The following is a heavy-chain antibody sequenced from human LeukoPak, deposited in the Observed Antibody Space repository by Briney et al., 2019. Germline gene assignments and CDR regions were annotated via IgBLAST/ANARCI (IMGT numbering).Heavy chain of an antibody. CDR2: IKQDGSEK. J-gene: IGHJ4*02. CDR1: GWTLSSYW. V-gene: IGHV3-7*01. CDR3: ARDPHS. Sequence: SGGSLRLSCSASGWTLSSYWMTLFCQAPGKGLEWVANIKQDGSEKYYVDSVKGRFTISRDNAKNSLYLQMNSLRAEDTAVYYCARDPHSWGQGTLVTVSS.